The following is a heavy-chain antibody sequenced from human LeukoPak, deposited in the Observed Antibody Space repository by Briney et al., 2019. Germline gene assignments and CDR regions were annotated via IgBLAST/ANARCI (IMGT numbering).Heavy chain of an antibody. CDR3: AKDYYAKVVVGVDY. D-gene: IGHD2-2*01. Sequence: GRSLRLSCAASGFTFSSYGMHWVRQAPGKGLEWVAVIWYDGSNKYYADSVKGRFTISRDNSKNTLYLQMNSLRAEDTAVYYCAKDYYAKVVVGVDYWGQGTLVTVSS. CDR1: GFTFSSYG. CDR2: IWYDGSNK. V-gene: IGHV3-33*06. J-gene: IGHJ4*02.